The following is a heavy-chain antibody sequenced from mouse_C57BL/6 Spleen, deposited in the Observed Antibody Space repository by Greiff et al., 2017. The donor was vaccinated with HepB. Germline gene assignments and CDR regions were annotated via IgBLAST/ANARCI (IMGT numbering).Heavy chain of an antibody. CDR3: ARDTSYWYFDV. J-gene: IGHJ1*03. CDR1: GFTFSDYY. D-gene: IGHD1-1*01. Sequence: EVKVVESEGGLVQPGSSMKLSCTASGFTFSDYYMAWVRQVPEKGLEWVANINYDGSSTYYLDSLKSRFIISRDNAKNILYLQMSSLKSEDTATYYCARDTSYWYFDVWGTGTTVTVSS. V-gene: IGHV5-16*01. CDR2: INYDGSST.